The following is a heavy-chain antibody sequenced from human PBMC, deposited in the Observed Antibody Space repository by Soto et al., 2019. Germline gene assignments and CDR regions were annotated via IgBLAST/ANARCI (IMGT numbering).Heavy chain of an antibody. J-gene: IGHJ5*02. V-gene: IGHV2-5*02. Sequence: QITLKESGPTLVKSTQTLTLTCTFSGFSLTTSGVGVGWIRQPPGKALEWLALIYWDDDKRYSPSLKSRLTINNDTYLPPGVLMMTIMDTVDTATLSCARGFGHDWFAPWGQGTLVTVSS. D-gene: IGHD3-16*01. CDR3: ARGFGHDWFAP. CDR1: GFSLTTSGVG. CDR2: IYWDDDK.